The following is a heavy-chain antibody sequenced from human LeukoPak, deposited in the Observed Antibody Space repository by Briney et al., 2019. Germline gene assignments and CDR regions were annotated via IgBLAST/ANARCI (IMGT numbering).Heavy chain of an antibody. CDR1: VFTFSSYW. V-gene: IGHV3-74*01. D-gene: IGHD3-22*01. CDR3: ARAPSEIGGYYPEYFRH. Sequence: GGSLRLSCAASVFTFSSYWMHWVRQAPGKGLVWVSRIKSDWSTNYADSVKGRFTISRDNAKNTVFLQLNSLRAEDTAVYYCARAPSEIGGYYPEYFRHWGQGTLVTVSS. J-gene: IGHJ1*01. CDR2: IKSDWST.